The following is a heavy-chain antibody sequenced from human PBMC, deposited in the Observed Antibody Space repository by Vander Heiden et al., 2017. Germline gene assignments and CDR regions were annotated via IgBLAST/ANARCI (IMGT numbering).Heavy chain of an antibody. CDR3: ARTLPPGQFDY. J-gene: IGHJ4*02. Sequence: EVQLVESGGGLIQPGGSLRLSCAASGFTVSSNYMRWFRRGQGKGLEWVSVIYSGGSTYYADSVKGRFTISRDNSKNTLYLQMNSLRAEDTAVYYCARTLPPGQFDYWGQGTLVTVSS. CDR2: IYSGGST. V-gene: IGHV3-53*01. CDR1: GFTVSSNY. D-gene: IGHD2-15*01.